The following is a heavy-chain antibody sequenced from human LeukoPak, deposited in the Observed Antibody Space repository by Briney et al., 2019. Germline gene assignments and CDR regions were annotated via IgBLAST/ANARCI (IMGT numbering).Heavy chain of an antibody. CDR3: AKSYYYDSSGYPKNWFDP. Sequence: GGSLRLSCAASGFTFSSYGMHWVRQAPGKGLEGVAFIRYDGSNKYYADSVKGRLTISRDNYKKKLYLQRNRQRAEDTAVYYCAKSYYYDSSGYPKNWFDPWGQGTLVTVSS. J-gene: IGHJ5*02. V-gene: IGHV3-30*02. CDR2: IRYDGSNK. D-gene: IGHD3-22*01. CDR1: GFTFSSYG.